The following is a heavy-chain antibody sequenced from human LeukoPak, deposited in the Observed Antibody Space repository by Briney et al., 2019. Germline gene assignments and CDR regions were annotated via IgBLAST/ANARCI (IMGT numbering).Heavy chain of an antibody. Sequence: SETLSLTCAVYGGSISGYYWTWIRQPPGKGLEWIGKINHSGSTNYNPSLKSRVTISVDTSKNQFSLKLSSVTAADTAVYYCARRRAPRDGYNFSPVAYYFDFWGQGTLVTVSS. D-gene: IGHD5-24*01. CDR3: ARRRAPRDGYNFSPVAYYFDF. CDR2: INHSGST. J-gene: IGHJ4*02. V-gene: IGHV4-34*01. CDR1: GGSISGYY.